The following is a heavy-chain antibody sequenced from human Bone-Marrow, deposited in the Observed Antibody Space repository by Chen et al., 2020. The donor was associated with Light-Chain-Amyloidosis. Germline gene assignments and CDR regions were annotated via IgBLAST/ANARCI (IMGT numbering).Heavy chain of an antibody. Sequence: ISCKGSGYTFPNYWIGWVRQMPGKGLEWMGVIYPDDSDARYSPSFGGQVTISADKSITTAYLQWRSLKASDTAMYYCARRRDGYNFDYRGQGTLVTVSS. CDR2: IYPDDSDA. J-gene: IGHJ4*02. CDR3: ARRRDGYNFDY. V-gene: IGHV5-51*01. D-gene: IGHD5-12*01. CDR1: GYTFPNYW.